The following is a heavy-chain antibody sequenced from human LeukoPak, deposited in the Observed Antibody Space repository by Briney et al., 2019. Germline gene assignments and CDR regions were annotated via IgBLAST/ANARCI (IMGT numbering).Heavy chain of an antibody. CDR2: IYYSGST. J-gene: IGHJ3*02. CDR3: GRQDIVVVPAALDAFDI. D-gene: IGHD2-2*01. V-gene: IGHV4-39*01. Sequence: PSETLSLTCTVSGGSISSSSYYWGWIRQPPGKGLEWIGSIYYSGSTYYNPSLKSRVTISVDTSKNQFSLKLISVIAADTAVYYCGRQDIVVVPAALDAFDIWGQGTMVTVSS. CDR1: GGSISSSSYY.